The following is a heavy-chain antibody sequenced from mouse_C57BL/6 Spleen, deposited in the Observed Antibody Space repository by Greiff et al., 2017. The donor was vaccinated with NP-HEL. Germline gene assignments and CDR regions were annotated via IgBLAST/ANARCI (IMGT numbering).Heavy chain of an antibody. Sequence: VQLQQPGAELVKPGASVKMSCKASGYTFTSYWITWVKQRPGQGLEWIGDIYPGSGSTNYNEKFKSKATLTVDTSSSTAYMQLSSLTSEDSAVYYCARARGYDNAMDYWGQGTSVTVSS. J-gene: IGHJ4*01. CDR1: GYTFTSYW. CDR2: IYPGSGST. V-gene: IGHV1-55*01. D-gene: IGHD2-2*01. CDR3: ARARGYDNAMDY.